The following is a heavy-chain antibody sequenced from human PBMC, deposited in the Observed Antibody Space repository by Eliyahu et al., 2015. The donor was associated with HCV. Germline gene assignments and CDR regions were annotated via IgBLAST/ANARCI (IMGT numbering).Heavy chain of an antibody. CDR2: FYWNDDK. J-gene: IGHJ4*02. CDR1: GFSLSSRGVV. CDR3: AHTTPSYGAPYFDY. V-gene: IGHV2-5*01. D-gene: IGHD1-26*01. Sequence: QITLKESGPTLVKPTQTLTLTCTFSGFSLSSRGVVVGWIRQPPGKALEWLALFYWNDDKRYSPSLKSRLTITKDTSRNQVVLTMTNMDPVDTATYYCAHTTPSYGAPYFDYWGQGTLVTVSS.